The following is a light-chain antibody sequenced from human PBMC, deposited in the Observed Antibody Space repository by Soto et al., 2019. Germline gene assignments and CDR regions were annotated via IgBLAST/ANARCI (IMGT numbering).Light chain of an antibody. J-gene: IGKJ5*01. CDR3: QQRSNWPPIT. CDR1: QSVSSD. V-gene: IGKV3-11*01. Sequence: EIVMTQSPASLSVSPGEKATLSCRASQSVSSDLAWCQQKPGQAPRLLIYDASNRATGIPARFSGSGSGTDFTLTISSLEAEDFAVYYCQQRSNWPPITFGQGTRLENK. CDR2: DAS.